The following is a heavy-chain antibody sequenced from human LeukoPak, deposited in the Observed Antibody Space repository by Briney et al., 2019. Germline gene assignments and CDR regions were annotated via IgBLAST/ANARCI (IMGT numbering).Heavy chain of an antibody. CDR2: ICSGGST. CDR3: ARARVSSGWYGFFDY. D-gene: IGHD6-19*01. J-gene: IGHJ4*02. Sequence: GGSLRLSCAASGFTVSSNYMSWVRQAPGKGLEWVSVICSGGSTYYADSVKGRFTISRDNSKNTLYLQMNSLRAEDTAVYYCARARVSSGWYGFFDYWGQGTLVTVSS. V-gene: IGHV3-53*01. CDR1: GFTVSSNY.